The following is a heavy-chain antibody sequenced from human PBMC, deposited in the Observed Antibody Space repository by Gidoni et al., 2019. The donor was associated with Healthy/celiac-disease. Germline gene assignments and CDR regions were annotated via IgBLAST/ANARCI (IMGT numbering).Heavy chain of an antibody. CDR1: GGSISSYY. Sequence: QVQLQESGPGLVKPSATLSLTCPVSGGSISSYYWSWIRQPPGKGLEWIGYSYYSGSTNYNPSLKSRVTISVDTSKNQFSLKLSSVTAADTAVYYCARHGALVGATNFDYWGQGTLVTVSS. D-gene: IGHD1-26*01. V-gene: IGHV4-59*08. J-gene: IGHJ4*02. CDR3: ARHGALVGATNFDY. CDR2: SYYSGST.